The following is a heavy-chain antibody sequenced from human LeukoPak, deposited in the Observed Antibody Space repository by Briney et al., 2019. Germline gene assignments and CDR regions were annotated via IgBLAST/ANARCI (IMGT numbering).Heavy chain of an antibody. J-gene: IGHJ4*02. V-gene: IGHV4-39*07. CDR1: GGSISSSSYY. CDR3: ARGTGTTRFAY. Sequence: SETLSLTCTVSGGSISSSSYYWGWIRQPPGKGLEWIGSIYYSGSTYYNPSLKSRVTISVDTSKNQFSLKLSSVTAADTAVYYCARGTGTTRFAYWGQGALVTVSS. CDR2: IYYSGST. D-gene: IGHD1-7*01.